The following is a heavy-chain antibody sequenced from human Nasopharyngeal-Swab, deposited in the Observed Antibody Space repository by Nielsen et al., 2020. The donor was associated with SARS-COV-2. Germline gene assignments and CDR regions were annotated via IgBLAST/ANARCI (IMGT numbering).Heavy chain of an antibody. CDR2: ISYSGST. J-gene: IGHJ3*01. D-gene: IGHD2-15*01. Sequence: SETLSLTCTVSGGSISSGDYYWTWIRQHPGKGLEWIGYISYSGSTYYNPSLKSRVTISVDTSKNHFSLNLSSVTAADTAVYYCARDKGWHAFDVWGQGTLVTVSS. V-gene: IGHV4-31*03. CDR3: ARDKGWHAFDV. CDR1: GGSISSGDYY.